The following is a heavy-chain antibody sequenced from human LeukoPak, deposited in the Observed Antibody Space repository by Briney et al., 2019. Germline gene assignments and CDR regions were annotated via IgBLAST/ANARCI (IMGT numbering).Heavy chain of an antibody. J-gene: IGHJ5*02. CDR1: GGSISSSPYY. D-gene: IGHD6-13*01. Sequence: SETLSLTCTVSGGSISSSPYYWSWIRQPPGKGLEWIAYMYYTGNTYYNPSLKSRVTISVDTSKNQFSLKLSSVTAADTAMYYCARVLAAAGNNWFDPWGQGTLVTVSS. V-gene: IGHV4-30-4*07. CDR3: ARVLAAAGNNWFDP. CDR2: MYYTGNT.